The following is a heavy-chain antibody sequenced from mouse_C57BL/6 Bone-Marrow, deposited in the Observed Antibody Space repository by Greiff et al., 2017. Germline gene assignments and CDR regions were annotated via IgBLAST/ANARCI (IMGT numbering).Heavy chain of an antibody. CDR2: IRNKANGYTT. V-gene: IGHV7-3*01. CDR3: ARSPSQLVHWYFDV. Sequence: EVQLVESGGGLVQPGGSLSLSCAASGFTFTDYYMSWVRQPPGKALEWLGFIRNKANGYTTEYSASVKGRFTISRDNSQSSLYLQRNALRAEDSATYYCARSPSQLVHWYFDVWGTGTPVTVSA. CDR1: GFTFTDYY. J-gene: IGHJ1*03. D-gene: IGHD4-1*02.